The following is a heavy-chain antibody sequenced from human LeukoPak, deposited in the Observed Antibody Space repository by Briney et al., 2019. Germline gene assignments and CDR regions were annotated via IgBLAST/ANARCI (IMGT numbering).Heavy chain of an antibody. J-gene: IGHJ4*02. CDR3: ARDGFWAFDY. CDR2: IYTSGST. V-gene: IGHV4-61*02. D-gene: IGHD3-3*01. CDR1: GGSISSGSYY. Sequence: KASETLSLTYSVSGGSISSGSYYSSWIRQPAGKGLEWIGRIYTSGSTNYNPSLKSRVTISVDTSKNQFSLKLSSVTAADTAVYYCARDGFWAFDYWGQGTLVTVSS.